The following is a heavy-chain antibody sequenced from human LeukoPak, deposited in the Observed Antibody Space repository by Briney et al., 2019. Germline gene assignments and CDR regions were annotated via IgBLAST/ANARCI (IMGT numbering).Heavy chain of an antibody. V-gene: IGHV3-7*03. D-gene: IGHD2-8*02. CDR3: ARWDCTGVSCKGAFDI. Sequence: GGSLRLSCEASGFTFRSYWMSWVRQAPGKGLEWVANINQDESKKYYVDSVKGRFTISRDNAESSLYLQMSSLRAEDTAIYYCARWDCTGVSCKGAFDIWPQGTMVTVSS. CDR2: INQDESKK. CDR1: GFTFRSYW. J-gene: IGHJ3*02.